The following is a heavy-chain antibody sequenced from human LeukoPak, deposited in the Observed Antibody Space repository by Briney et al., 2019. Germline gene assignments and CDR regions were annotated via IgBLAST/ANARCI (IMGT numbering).Heavy chain of an antibody. CDR3: ARRAGAYSHPYDY. D-gene: IGHD4/OR15-4a*01. CDR1: GFTFTNYN. V-gene: IGHV3-23*01. CDR2: ITSGSGGTT. Sequence: GGSLRLSCAASGFTFTNYNMNWVRQAPGKGLEWVSSITSGSGGTTYYADSVKGRFSISRDNSKNTLYLQMNSLRAEDTAVYYCARRAGAYSHPYDYWGQGTLVTVSS. J-gene: IGHJ4*02.